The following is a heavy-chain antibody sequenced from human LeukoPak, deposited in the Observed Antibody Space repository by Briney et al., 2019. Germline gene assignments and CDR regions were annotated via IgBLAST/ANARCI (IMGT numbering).Heavy chain of an antibody. CDR2: IIPIFGTA. Sequence: GASVKVSCKASGGTFSSYAISWVRQAPGQGLEWMGGIIPIFGTANYAQKFQGRVTITTDESTSTAYMELSSLRSEDTAVCYCARGRGYSYGYFDYWGQGTLVTVSS. J-gene: IGHJ4*02. D-gene: IGHD5-18*01. CDR1: GGTFSSYA. V-gene: IGHV1-69*05. CDR3: ARGRGYSYGYFDY.